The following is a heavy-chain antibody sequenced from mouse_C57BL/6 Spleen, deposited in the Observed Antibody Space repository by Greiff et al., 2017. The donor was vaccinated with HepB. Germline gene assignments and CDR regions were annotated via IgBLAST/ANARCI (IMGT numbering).Heavy chain of an antibody. D-gene: IGHD2-1*01. CDR3: ARRGLLSGFDY. CDR1: GYTFTSYG. J-gene: IGHJ2*01. V-gene: IGHV1-81*01. Sequence: VKLQESGAELARPGASVKLSCKASGYTFTSYGISWVKQRTGQGLEWIGEIYPRSGNTYYNEKFKGKATLTADKSSSTAYMELRSLTSEDSAVYFCARRGLLSGFDYWGQGTTLTVSS. CDR2: IYPRSGNT.